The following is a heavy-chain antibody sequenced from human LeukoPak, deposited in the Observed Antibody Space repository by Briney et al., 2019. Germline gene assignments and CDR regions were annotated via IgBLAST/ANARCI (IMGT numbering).Heavy chain of an antibody. Sequence: PGGSLRLSCAASGFTFSSYGMHWVRQAPGKGLEWVAVISYDGSNKYYADSVKGRFTISRDNSKNTLYLQMNSLRAEDTAVYYCAATLNYDYVWGSYRYQISHAFDIWGQGTTVTVSS. CDR3: AATLNYDYVWGSYRYQISHAFDI. CDR2: ISYDGSNK. CDR1: GFTFSSYG. V-gene: IGHV3-30*03. D-gene: IGHD3-16*02. J-gene: IGHJ3*02.